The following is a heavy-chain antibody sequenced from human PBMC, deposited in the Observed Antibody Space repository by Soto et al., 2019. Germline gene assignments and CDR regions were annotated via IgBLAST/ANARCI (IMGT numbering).Heavy chain of an antibody. Sequence: QVQLQESGPGLVKPSQTLSLTCTVSGGSISSGGYYWSWILQHPGKGLEWMGYIYYSGSTYYNPSLKSRVTISVDTSKNQFSLKLSSVTAADTAVYYCARWGLTEAERRAGVYDVWGQGTTVTVSS. V-gene: IGHV4-31*03. CDR3: ARWGLTEAERRAGVYDV. CDR2: IYYSGST. J-gene: IGHJ6*02. D-gene: IGHD2-8*01. CDR1: GGSISSGGYY.